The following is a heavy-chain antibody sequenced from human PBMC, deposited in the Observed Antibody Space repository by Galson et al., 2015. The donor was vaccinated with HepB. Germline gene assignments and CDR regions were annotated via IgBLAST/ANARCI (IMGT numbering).Heavy chain of an antibody. Sequence: SLRLSCAASGFTFSSYAMSWVRQAPGKGLEWVSAISGSTGSTYDADSVKGRFTISRDNSKNTPYLQMNSLRAEDTAVYYCAKVITGMTSPFDYWGQGTLVTVSS. D-gene: IGHD1-20*01. CDR3: AKVITGMTSPFDY. CDR2: ISGSTGST. CDR1: GFTFSSYA. V-gene: IGHV3-23*01. J-gene: IGHJ4*02.